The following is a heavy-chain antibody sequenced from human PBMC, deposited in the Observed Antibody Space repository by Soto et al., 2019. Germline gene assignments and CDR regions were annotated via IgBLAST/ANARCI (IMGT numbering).Heavy chain of an antibody. Sequence: SETLSLTCAVFGGSFSGYYWSWVRQPPGKGLEWIGEINHRGNTNYNPSLKSRVTISVDTSRNQISLKLSSVTAADTAVYYCARGGGAYYMDVWGKGTTVT. V-gene: IGHV4-34*01. J-gene: IGHJ6*03. CDR1: GGSFSGYY. CDR2: INHRGNT. D-gene: IGHD4-17*01. CDR3: ARGGGAYYMDV.